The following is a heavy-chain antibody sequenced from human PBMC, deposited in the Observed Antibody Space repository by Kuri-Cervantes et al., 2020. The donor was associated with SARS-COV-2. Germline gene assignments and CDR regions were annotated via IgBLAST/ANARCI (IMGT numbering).Heavy chain of an antibody. Sequence: ASVKISCKASGYTFTSYGISWVRQAPGQGLEWMGWISAYNGNTNYAQKLQGRVTMTTDTSTSTAYMELRSLRSDDTAVYYCAGDRQGGRIRITIFGVASYGMDVWGQGTTVTVPS. CDR3: AGDRQGGRIRITIFGVASYGMDV. CDR2: ISAYNGNT. D-gene: IGHD3-3*01. V-gene: IGHV1-18*04. J-gene: IGHJ6*01. CDR1: GYTFTSYG.